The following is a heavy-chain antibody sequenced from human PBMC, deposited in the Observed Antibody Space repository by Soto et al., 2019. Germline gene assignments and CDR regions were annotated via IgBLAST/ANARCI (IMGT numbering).Heavy chain of an antibody. CDR1: GFTFSDYW. Sequence: EVLLVESGGGRVQPGGSLRLSCAASGFTFSDYWMTWVRQAPGKGLEWVASINPDGRNTYYVDSLRSRFTISRDNAKRLLYLPMSSLRAEDTAVYYCARVAYTGTGCAFWAQGALVTASP. V-gene: IGHV3-7*05. D-gene: IGHD2-2*01. CDR2: INPDGRNT. CDR3: ARVAYTGTGCAF. J-gene: IGHJ4*02.